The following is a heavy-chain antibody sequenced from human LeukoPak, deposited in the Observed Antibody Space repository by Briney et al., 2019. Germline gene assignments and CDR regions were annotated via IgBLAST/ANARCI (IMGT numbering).Heavy chain of an antibody. J-gene: IGHJ4*02. CDR2: IIPIFGTA. CDR1: GGTFSSYA. V-gene: IGHV1-69*06. CDR3: ARDSSDYGYEEWR. D-gene: IGHD5-18*01. Sequence: ASVKVSCKASGGTFSSYAISWVRQAPGQGLEWMGGIIPIFGTANYAQKFQGRVTITADKSTSTAYMELSSLRVEDTAVYYCARDSSDYGYEEWRWGQGILVTVSS.